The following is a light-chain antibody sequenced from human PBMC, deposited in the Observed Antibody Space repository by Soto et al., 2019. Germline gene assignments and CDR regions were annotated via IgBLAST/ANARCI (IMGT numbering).Light chain of an antibody. Sequence: QSVLTQPASVSGSPGQSITISCTGTSSDVGGYNYVSWYQHHPGKAPKLMIYDVTNRPSGVSNRFSGSKSGNTASLTISGLQAEDEADYYCTSYTTSSPYLVFGGGIKVTVL. CDR3: TSYTTSSPYLV. V-gene: IGLV2-14*03. J-gene: IGLJ3*02. CDR2: DVT. CDR1: SSDVGGYNY.